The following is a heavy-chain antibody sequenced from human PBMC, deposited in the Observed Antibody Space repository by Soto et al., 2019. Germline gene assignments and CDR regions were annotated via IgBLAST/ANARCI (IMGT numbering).Heavy chain of an antibody. CDR1: GFPYSGVA. CDR3: AKLYWNPRYFDE. V-gene: IGHV3-23*01. D-gene: IGHD1-1*01. Sequence: PGGSLRLCFAASGFPYSGVAMAWVRQATGKWLEWVSGITENGGGTYYADSVRGLFTISRDNSENTLYLQMNSMRADDTDAYYCAKLYWNPRYFDESGQGTRGTVSS. J-gene: IGHJ4*02. CDR2: ITENGGGT.